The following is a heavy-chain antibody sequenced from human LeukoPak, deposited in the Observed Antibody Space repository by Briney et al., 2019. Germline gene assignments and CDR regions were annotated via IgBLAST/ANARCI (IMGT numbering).Heavy chain of an antibody. D-gene: IGHD2-21*01. CDR3: ARLFRNYMDV. V-gene: IGHV1-2*02. Sequence: ASVKVSCKASGYIFTGYYMHWVRQAPGQGLEWMGWINPNSGDTNYAQKFQGRVTMTRDTSISTAYMELSRLRSEDTAVYYCARLFRNYMDVWGKGTTVTVSS. CDR2: INPNSGDT. CDR1: GYIFTGYY. J-gene: IGHJ6*03.